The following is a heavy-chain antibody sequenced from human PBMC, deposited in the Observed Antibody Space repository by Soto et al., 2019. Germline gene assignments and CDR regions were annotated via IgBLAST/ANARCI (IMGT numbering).Heavy chain of an antibody. CDR1: GSTFSGDG. J-gene: IGHJ6*03. Sequence: QEQLVESGGRVVQPGRSLRLSCADSGSTFSGDGMHWVRQAPGKGLEWVAEISYDGVRKYYADAVKGRFTISRDNSKNTLYLQMNNLRTEDTALYYCAKGGGPGYDYYHYMDVWGKGTTVTVSS. CDR3: AKGGGPGYDYYHYMDV. D-gene: IGHD3-10*01. CDR2: ISYDGVRK. V-gene: IGHV3-30*18.